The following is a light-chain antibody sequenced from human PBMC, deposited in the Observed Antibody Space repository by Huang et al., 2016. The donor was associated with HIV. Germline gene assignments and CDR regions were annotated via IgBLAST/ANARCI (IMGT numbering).Light chain of an antibody. J-gene: IGKJ4*01. CDR2: GAS. CDR1: QSVSSSY. Sequence: EIVLTQSPGTLSLSPGERATLSCRDSQSVSSSYLAWYQQTPGQAPRLLIYGASSRATGIPDRFSGSGSGTDFTLTISRLEPEDFAVYYCQQYGSSPLTFGGGTKVEIK. V-gene: IGKV3-20*01. CDR3: QQYGSSPLT.